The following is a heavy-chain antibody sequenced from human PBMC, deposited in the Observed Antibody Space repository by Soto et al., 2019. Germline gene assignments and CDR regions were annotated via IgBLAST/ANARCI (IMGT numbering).Heavy chain of an antibody. Sequence: EVQLVESGGGLVQPGGSLRLSCAASGFTLSSYVINWVRQAPGKGLEWVSYISISSSTRYYADSVRGRFTISRDNAKNSLYLQMNSLRDEDTAVYYCARGGGFFDYWGQGTLVTVSS. CDR3: ARGGGFFDY. CDR2: ISISSSTR. V-gene: IGHV3-48*02. CDR1: GFTLSSYV. J-gene: IGHJ4*02. D-gene: IGHD3-10*01.